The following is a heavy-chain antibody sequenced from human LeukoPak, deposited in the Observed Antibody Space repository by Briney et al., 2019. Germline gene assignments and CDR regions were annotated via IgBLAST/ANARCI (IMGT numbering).Heavy chain of an antibody. CDR1: GGSISSGGYY. V-gene: IGHV4-31*03. J-gene: IGHJ4*02. D-gene: IGHD2-21*02. Sequence: SETLSLTCTVSGGSISSGGYYWSWIRQHPGKGLEWIGYICYSGSTYYNPSLKSRVTISVDTSKNQFSLKLSSVTAADTAVYYCARAPCGGDCYSVGYYFGYWGQGTLVTVSS. CDR3: ARAPCGGDCYSVGYYFGY. CDR2: ICYSGST.